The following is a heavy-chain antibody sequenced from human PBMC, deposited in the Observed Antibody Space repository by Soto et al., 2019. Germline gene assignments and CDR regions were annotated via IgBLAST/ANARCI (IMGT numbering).Heavy chain of an antibody. D-gene: IGHD6-19*01. CDR1: GFSFNVYA. CDR3: ARATFPPSHSSGWYPDY. CDR2: LSSSGTYA. J-gene: IGHJ4*02. Sequence: VELLQSGGGMVKPGGSLRLSCAASGFSFNVYAMDWVRQAPGKGLEWVAALSSSGTYAFYADSVKGRFTISRDTANNLYRQMDSLRDDDTAVYYCARATFPPSHSSGWYPDYWGQGAPVTVSS. V-gene: IGHV3-23*01.